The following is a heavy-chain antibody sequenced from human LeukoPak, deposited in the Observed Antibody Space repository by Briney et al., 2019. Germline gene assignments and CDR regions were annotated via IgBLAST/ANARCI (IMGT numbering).Heavy chain of an antibody. CDR2: IRGNGGGT. V-gene: IGHV3-23*01. CDR1: GFTFSSNA. Sequence: GGSLRLPCAASGFTFSSNAMTWVRQAPGKGLEWVSTIRGNGGGTHYAESLRGRFTISRDNSKSTVYLQMNSLSAEDTAIYYCSKGQVLDDGVLESWGRGTLVTVSS. J-gene: IGHJ4*02. CDR3: SKGQVLDDGVLES. D-gene: IGHD2-8*02.